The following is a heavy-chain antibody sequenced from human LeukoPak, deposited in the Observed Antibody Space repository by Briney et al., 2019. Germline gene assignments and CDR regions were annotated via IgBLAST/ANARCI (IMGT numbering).Heavy chain of an antibody. CDR2: INPNSGDT. D-gene: IGHD3-22*01. CDR1: GYTFTGYF. J-gene: IGHJ4*02. Sequence: ASVKVSCKASGYTFTGYFIHWVRQATGQGLEWMGWINPNSGDTNYAQKFQGRLTMTRDTSINTAYMELSRLRSADTAVYYCARDERYDSSGYPFDYWGQGTLVTVSS. V-gene: IGHV1-2*02. CDR3: ARDERYDSSGYPFDY.